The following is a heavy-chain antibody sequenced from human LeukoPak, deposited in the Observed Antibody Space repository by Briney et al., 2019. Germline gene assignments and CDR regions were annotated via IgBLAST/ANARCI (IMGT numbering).Heavy chain of an antibody. J-gene: IGHJ6*03. CDR3: AREERYYDFWSGPYAPYYMDV. CDR1: GGTFSSYA. V-gene: IGHV1-69*04. D-gene: IGHD3-3*01. Sequence: RASVKVSCKASGGTFSSYAISWVRQAPGQGLEWMGRIIPILGIANYAQKFQGRVTITTDESTSTAYMELSSLRSEDTAVYYCAREERYYDFWSGPYAPYYMDVWGKGTTVTVSS. CDR2: IIPILGIA.